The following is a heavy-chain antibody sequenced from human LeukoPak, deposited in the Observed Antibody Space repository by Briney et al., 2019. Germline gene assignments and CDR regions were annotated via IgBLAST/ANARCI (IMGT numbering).Heavy chain of an antibody. CDR2: IYYSGIT. J-gene: IGHJ4*02. V-gene: IGHV4-39*01. Sequence: PSETLSLTCTVSGGSISNSNSFWAWMRQPPGKGLEWIGTIYYSGITHYSPSLKSRVTISVDTSKNQFSLKLSSVTATDTALYYCARRVYGTSQYYWGQGTLVTVSP. CDR1: GGSISNSNSF. D-gene: IGHD5/OR15-5a*01. CDR3: ARRVYGTSQYY.